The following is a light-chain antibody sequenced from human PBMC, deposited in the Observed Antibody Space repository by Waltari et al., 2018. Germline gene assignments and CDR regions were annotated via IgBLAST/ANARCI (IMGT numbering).Light chain of an antibody. CDR2: KNN. V-gene: IGLV1-47*01. CDR1: SSTPGSNF. J-gene: IGLJ2*01. Sequence: QAVLTQPPSASGTPGQRVSISCSGGSSTPGSNFVYWYHQLPGMAPKLLIYKNNQRPSGVPDRFSGSKSGTSASLVISGLRSEDEAHYYCTAWDDSLTGVLFGEGTKLTV. CDR3: TAWDDSLTGVL.